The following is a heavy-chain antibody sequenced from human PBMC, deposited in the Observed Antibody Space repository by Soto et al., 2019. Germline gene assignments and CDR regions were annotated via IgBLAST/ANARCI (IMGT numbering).Heavy chain of an antibody. V-gene: IGHV5-51*01. CDR3: AAGYTTGPDAFDI. Sequence: GESLKISCKGSGYNFANYWIGWVRQMPGKGLEWMGMIFPGDSDTKNSPSLQGQITMSVDKSDSSAYLQWRSLKASDTAMYYCAAGYTTGPDAFDIWGQGTMVTV. D-gene: IGHD6-13*01. J-gene: IGHJ3*02. CDR1: GYNFANYW. CDR2: IFPGDSDT.